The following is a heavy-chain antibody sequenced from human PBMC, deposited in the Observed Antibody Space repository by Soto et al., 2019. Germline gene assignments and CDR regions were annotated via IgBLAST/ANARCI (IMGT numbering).Heavy chain of an antibody. CDR3: ARGLISGSHYSGGWYYFDS. CDR1: GASFSDFI. Sequence: SETLSLTCDVYGASFSDFIWPWIRQTPGKGLQWIGQINHSGSANYNPSLKSRVTISVHTSSSQFSLELSSVTAADTAVYYCARGLISGSHYSGGWYYFDSWGQGTQVTVS. D-gene: IGHD1-26*01. V-gene: IGHV4-34*01. CDR2: INHSGSA. J-gene: IGHJ4*02.